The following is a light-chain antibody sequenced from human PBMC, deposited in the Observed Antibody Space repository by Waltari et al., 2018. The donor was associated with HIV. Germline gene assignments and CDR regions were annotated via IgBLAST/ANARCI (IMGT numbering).Light chain of an antibody. Sequence: QSALTQPPSASGSPGQSVTISCTGTSSDVGGYNYVSWYQQHQGKAPKRMIYEVSKRPSGVPDRFSGSKSGNTASLTVSGLQAEDEADYYCSSYAGSNNFGVFGVGTKLTVL. CDR3: SSYAGSNNFGV. CDR2: EVS. J-gene: IGLJ2*01. CDR1: SSDVGGYNY. V-gene: IGLV2-8*01.